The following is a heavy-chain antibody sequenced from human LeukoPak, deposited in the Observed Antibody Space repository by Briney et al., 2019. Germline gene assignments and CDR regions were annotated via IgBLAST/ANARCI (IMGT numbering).Heavy chain of an antibody. J-gene: IGHJ4*02. V-gene: IGHV3-30*02. D-gene: IGHD3-22*01. CDR2: IRYDGSDK. CDR3: ATDFTYYYDSSTYD. Sequence: PGGSLRLSCSASGFTFSSYGMHWVRQAPGKGLEWVAFIRYDGSDKYYADSVRGRFTISRDNSKNTVYLQMNSLRPEDTAVYYCATDFTYYYDSSTYDWGQGTLVTVSS. CDR1: GFTFSSYG.